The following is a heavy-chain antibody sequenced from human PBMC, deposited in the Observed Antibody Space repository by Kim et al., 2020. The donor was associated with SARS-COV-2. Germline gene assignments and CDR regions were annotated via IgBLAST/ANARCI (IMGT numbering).Heavy chain of an antibody. J-gene: IGHJ5*02. CDR2: GGSST. Sequence: GGSSTTSTDPTKGRCTISRDNSKNTPYLQMNSRGAEDTAVYYCARVVRGETWGQGTLVTVSS. CDR3: ARVVRGET. V-gene: IGHV3-66*01. D-gene: IGHD3-10*01.